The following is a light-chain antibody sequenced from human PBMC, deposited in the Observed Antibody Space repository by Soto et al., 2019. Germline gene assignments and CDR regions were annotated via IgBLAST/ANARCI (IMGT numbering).Light chain of an antibody. J-gene: IGKJ2*01. CDR2: GAS. V-gene: IGKV3-11*01. CDR1: QSVSSY. CDR3: QQRDKWPRT. Sequence: EIVLTQSPATLSLSPGERATLSCRASQSVSSYLAWYQHKPGQAPRLLIYGASNRATDIPARFSGRASGTDFTLTISSLESGDSAIYYCQQRDKWPRTFGQGTKLEIK.